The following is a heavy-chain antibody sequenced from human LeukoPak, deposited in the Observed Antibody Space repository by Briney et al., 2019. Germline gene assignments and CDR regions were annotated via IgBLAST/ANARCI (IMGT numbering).Heavy chain of an antibody. Sequence: GGSLRPSCAASGFTFSDYYMSWIRQAPGKGLEWVSYISSSGSTIYYADSVKGRFTISRDNAKNSLYLQMNSLRAEDTAVYYCARDRVGYCSSTSCYNYYYGVDVWGQGTTVTVSS. D-gene: IGHD2-2*01. CDR3: ARDRVGYCSSTSCYNYYYGVDV. CDR1: GFTFSDYY. V-gene: IGHV3-11*01. J-gene: IGHJ6*02. CDR2: ISSSGSTI.